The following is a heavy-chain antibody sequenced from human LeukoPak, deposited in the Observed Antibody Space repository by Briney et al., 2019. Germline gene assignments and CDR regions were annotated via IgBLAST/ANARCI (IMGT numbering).Heavy chain of an antibody. CDR2: IYYSGST. CDR1: GGSISSYY. D-gene: IGHD3-16*01. Sequence: SETLSLTCSVSGGSISSYYWSWIRQPPGKGLEWIGYIYYSGSTNYNPSLKSRVTISVDTSKNQFSLKLSSVTAADTAVYYCARHWVGSPHAFDIWGQGTMVTVSS. CDR3: ARHWVGSPHAFDI. J-gene: IGHJ3*02. V-gene: IGHV4-59*08.